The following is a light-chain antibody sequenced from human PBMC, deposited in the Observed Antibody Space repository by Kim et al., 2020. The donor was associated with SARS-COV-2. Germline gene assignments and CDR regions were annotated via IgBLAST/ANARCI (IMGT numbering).Light chain of an antibody. V-gene: IGLV3-21*04. J-gene: IGLJ2*01. Sequence: SYELTQPDSVSVAPGKTASITCEGNDIGDKGVHWYQQRPGQAPVLVTYQDTDRPSGIPERFSGSNSGNTATLTISRVEAGDEADYYCQVWDTRSDHVVFGGGTQLTVL. CDR3: QVWDTRSDHVV. CDR2: QDT. CDR1: DIGDKG.